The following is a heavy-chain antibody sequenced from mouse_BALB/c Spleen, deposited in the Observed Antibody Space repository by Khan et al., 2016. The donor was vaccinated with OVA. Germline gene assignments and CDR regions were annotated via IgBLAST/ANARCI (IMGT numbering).Heavy chain of an antibody. D-gene: IGHD2-2*01. CDR3: TRREKYGYDPSWFAY. CDR2: IDPSDSET. Sequence: QVQLQQSGAELVRPGASVKLSCKASGYTFTSYWMSWVKQRPGQGLEWIGMIDPSDSETHYNQLFKDKATLTVDKSSSTAYMQLSSLTSEDSAVYYCTRREKYGYDPSWFAYWGQGTLVTVSA. V-gene: IGHV1-61*01. CDR1: GYTFTSYW. J-gene: IGHJ3*01.